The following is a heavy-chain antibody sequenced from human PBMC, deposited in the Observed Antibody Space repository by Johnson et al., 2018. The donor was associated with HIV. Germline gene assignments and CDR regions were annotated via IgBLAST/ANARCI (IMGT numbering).Heavy chain of an antibody. Sequence: VQLVESGGGLVQPGRSLRLSCAASGFTFDDYAMHWVRQVPGQGLEWVSGISWNSVTIGYADSVKGRFTISRDNAKNTVDLQMNSLRVEDTAVYYCAKVDCGGDTCAGFDPFNLWGQGTLVTVSS. CDR1: GFTFDDYA. J-gene: IGHJ3*01. V-gene: IGHV3-9*01. D-gene: IGHD2-21*01. CDR3: AKVDCGGDTCAGFDPFNL. CDR2: ISWNSVTI.